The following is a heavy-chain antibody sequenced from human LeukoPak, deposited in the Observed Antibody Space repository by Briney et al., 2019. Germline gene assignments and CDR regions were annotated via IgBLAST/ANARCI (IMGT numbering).Heavy chain of an antibody. Sequence: GGSLRLSCGASGFTFSSYWMTWVRQAPGKGLEWVANIKPDGSEKYYVDSVKGRFTISRDNAKNSLYLQMNSLRAEDTAVYYCAVPRIGNYYGMDVWGQGTTVTVSS. J-gene: IGHJ6*02. CDR3: AVPRIGNYYGMDV. D-gene: IGHD3-10*01. CDR2: IKPDGSEK. CDR1: GFTFSSYW. V-gene: IGHV3-7*01.